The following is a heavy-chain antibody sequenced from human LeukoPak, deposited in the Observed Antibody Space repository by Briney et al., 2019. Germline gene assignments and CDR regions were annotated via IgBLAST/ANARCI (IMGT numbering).Heavy chain of an antibody. Sequence: PSGTLSLTCAVSGGSISSSNWWSWVRQPPGKGLEWIGEIYHSGSTNYNPSLKSRVTISVDKSKNQFSLKLTSVTAADTAVYYCARAGYYDSSGYYSFDYWGQGILVTVSS. V-gene: IGHV4-4*02. J-gene: IGHJ4*02. CDR1: GGSISSSNW. CDR3: ARAGYYDSSGYYSFDY. CDR2: IYHSGST. D-gene: IGHD3-22*01.